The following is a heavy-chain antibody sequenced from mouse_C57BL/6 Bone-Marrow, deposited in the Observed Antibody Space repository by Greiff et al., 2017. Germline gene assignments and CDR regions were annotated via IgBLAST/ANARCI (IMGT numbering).Heavy chain of an antibody. Sequence: VQLQQPGASVKLSCKASGYTFTSYWMHWVKQRPGQGLEWIGMIHPNSGSTNYNEKFKSKATLTVDKSSSTAYMQLSSLTSEDSAGYYCARGGTDWGQGTTLTVSS. CDR1: GYTFTSYW. J-gene: IGHJ2*01. D-gene: IGHD3-3*01. CDR3: ARGGTD. V-gene: IGHV1-64*01. CDR2: IHPNSGST.